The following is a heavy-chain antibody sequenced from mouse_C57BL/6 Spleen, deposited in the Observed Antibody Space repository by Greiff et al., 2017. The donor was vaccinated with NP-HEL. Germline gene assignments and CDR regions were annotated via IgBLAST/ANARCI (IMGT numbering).Heavy chain of an antibody. J-gene: IGHJ2*01. CDR1: GYTFTSYW. CDR3: ARKILSYYGNPWYFDY. Sequence: QVQLQQPGAELVMPGASVKLSCKASGYTFTSYWMHWVKQRPGQGLEWIGEIDPSDSYTNYNQKFKGKSTLTVDKSSSTAYMQLSSLTSEDSAVYYCARKILSYYGNPWYFDYWGQGTTLTVSS. CDR2: IDPSDSYT. D-gene: IGHD2-10*01. V-gene: IGHV1-69*01.